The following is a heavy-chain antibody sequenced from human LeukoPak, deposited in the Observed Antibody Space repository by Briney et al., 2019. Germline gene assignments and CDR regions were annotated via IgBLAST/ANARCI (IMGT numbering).Heavy chain of an antibody. J-gene: IGHJ5*02. CDR3: ARVYSGYDYYSS. D-gene: IGHD5-12*01. CDR1: GFIVSSNY. Sequence: GGSLRLSCVVSGFIVSSNYMSWVRQAPGKGLEWVSVIYSGGTAYYADSMKGRFTISRDNSKNTLYLQMNSLRAEDTAVYYSARVYSGYDYYSSWGQGTLVTVSS. V-gene: IGHV3-66*01. CDR2: IYSGGTA.